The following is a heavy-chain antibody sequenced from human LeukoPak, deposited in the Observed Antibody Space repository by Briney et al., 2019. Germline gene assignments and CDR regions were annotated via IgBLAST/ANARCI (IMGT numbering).Heavy chain of an antibody. D-gene: IGHD2-2*02. V-gene: IGHV3-30*02. Sequence: GGSLRLSCAASEFTFSSYGMHWVRQAPGKGLEWVAFIRYDGSNKYYADSVKGRFTISRDNSKNTLYLQMNSLRAEDTAVYYCATWGDIVVVPAAILNYWGQGTLVTVSS. CDR2: IRYDGSNK. CDR1: EFTFSSYG. J-gene: IGHJ4*02. CDR3: ATWGDIVVVPAAILNY.